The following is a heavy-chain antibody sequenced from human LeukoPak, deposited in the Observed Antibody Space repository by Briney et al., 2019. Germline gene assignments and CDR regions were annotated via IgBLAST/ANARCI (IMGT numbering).Heavy chain of an antibody. CDR2: IYYSGST. CDR3: ARVSSSWTLSYWYFDL. D-gene: IGHD6-13*01. CDR1: GGSISSYY. V-gene: IGHV4-59*01. J-gene: IGHJ2*01. Sequence: SETLSLTCTVSGGSISSYYWSWIRQPPGKGLEWIGYIYYSGSTSYNPSLKSRVTISVDTSKNQFSLKLSSVTAADTAVYYCARVSSSWTLSYWYFDLWGRGTLVTVSS.